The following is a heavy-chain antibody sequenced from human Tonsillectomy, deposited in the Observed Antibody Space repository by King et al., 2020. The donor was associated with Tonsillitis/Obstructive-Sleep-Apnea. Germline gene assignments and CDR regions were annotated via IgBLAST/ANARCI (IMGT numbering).Heavy chain of an antibody. CDR3: GSASLGWYFDP. CDR2: ISSSGSTI. D-gene: IGHD5-12*01. Sequence: VQLVESGGGLVQPGGSLRLSCAASGFIFSSYEMNWVRQAPGKGLEWVSYISSSGSTIYYADSVKGRFTISRDNAKNSLYLQMNDLRVEDTAVYYCGSASLGWYFDPWGRGTLVPVSS. V-gene: IGHV3-48*03. J-gene: IGHJ2*01. CDR1: GFIFSSYE.